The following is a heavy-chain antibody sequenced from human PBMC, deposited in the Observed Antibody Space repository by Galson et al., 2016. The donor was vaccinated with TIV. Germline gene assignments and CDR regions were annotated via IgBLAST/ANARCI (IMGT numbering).Heavy chain of an antibody. CDR2: IFPDDSDT. V-gene: IGHV5-51*01. Sequence: QSGAEVKKPGESLKISCKGSGYSFPNYWIGWVRQMPGKGLEWMGVIFPDDSDTRYSPSFQGQVTISADKSINTAYLQWSSLKASDTAMYYCARADYDNSGFGGQGTLVTLSS. J-gene: IGHJ4*02. CDR3: ARADYDNSGF. D-gene: IGHD3-22*01. CDR1: GYSFPNYW.